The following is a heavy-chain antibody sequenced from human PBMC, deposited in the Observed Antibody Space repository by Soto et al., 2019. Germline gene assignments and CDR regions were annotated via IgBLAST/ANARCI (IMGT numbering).Heavy chain of an antibody. CDR3: ARIRVYYNSSEAAYYLDY. D-gene: IGHD2-8*01. CDR1: GFTFSDYA. Sequence: GGSLRLSCAASGFTFSDYAMNWVRQSPGKGLEWVSSISSSGTYIYYADSLKGRFTISRDTAKNSLDLQMNSLRADDTAVYYCARIRVYYNSSEAAYYLDYWGQGVLVTVSS. V-gene: IGHV3-21*01. J-gene: IGHJ4*02. CDR2: ISSSGTYI.